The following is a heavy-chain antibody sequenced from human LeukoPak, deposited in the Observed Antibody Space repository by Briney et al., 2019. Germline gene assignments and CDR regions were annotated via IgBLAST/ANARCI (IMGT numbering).Heavy chain of an antibody. V-gene: IGHV1-24*01. Sequence: ASVKVSCKVSGYTLTELSMHWVRQAPGKGLEWMGGFDPEDGETIYAQKFQGRVTMTEDTSTDTAYMELSSLRSGDTAVYYCARGRGIRLWSRGLFDYWGQGTLVTVSS. D-gene: IGHD5-18*01. CDR3: ARGRGIRLWSRGLFDY. CDR2: FDPEDGET. J-gene: IGHJ4*02. CDR1: GYTLTELS.